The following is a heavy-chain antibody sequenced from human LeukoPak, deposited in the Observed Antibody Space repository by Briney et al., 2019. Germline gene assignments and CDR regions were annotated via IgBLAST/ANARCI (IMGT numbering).Heavy chain of an antibody. CDR3: ARGIRGVTPYYYYGMDV. CDR1: GGSISSSNW. Sequence: NPSETLSLTCAVSGGSISSSNWWRWVRQPPGKGLEWIGEIYHSGSTNYNPSLKSRVTISVDKSKNQFSLKLSSVTAADTAVYYCARGIRGVTPYYYYGMDVWGQGTTVTVSS. CDR2: IYHSGST. J-gene: IGHJ6*02. D-gene: IGHD3-10*01. V-gene: IGHV4-4*02.